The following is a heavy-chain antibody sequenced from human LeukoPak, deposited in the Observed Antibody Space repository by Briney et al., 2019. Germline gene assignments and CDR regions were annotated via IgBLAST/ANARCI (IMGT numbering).Heavy chain of an antibody. J-gene: IGHJ4*02. CDR2: ISGSGGST. CDR3: AKGDYYYYDSSGYGLDY. V-gene: IGHV3-23*01. CDR1: GFTFSSYA. Sequence: GGSLRLSCAASGFTFSSYAMSWVRQAPGKGLEWVSAISGSGGSTYYADSVKGRFTISRDNSKNTLYLQMNSPRAEDTAVYYCAKGDYYYYDSSGYGLDYWGQGTLVTVSS. D-gene: IGHD3-22*01.